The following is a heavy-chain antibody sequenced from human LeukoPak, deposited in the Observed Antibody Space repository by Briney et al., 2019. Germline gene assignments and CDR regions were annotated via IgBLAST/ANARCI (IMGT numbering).Heavy chain of an antibody. CDR1: GFSLSTSGVG. J-gene: IGHJ5*02. CDR2: IYWDDDK. CDR3: AHSPPAAREGLSFDP. D-gene: IGHD3/OR15-3a*01. Sequence: SGPTLVKPTQTLTLTCTFSGFSLSTSGVGVGWIRQPPGKALEWLALIYWDDDKRYSPSLKSRLTITKDTSKNQVALTMTNMDPVDTATYYCAHSPPAAREGLSFDPWGQGTLVTVSS. V-gene: IGHV2-5*02.